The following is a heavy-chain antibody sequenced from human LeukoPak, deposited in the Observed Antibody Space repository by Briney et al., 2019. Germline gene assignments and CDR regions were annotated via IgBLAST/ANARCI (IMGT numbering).Heavy chain of an antibody. CDR1: GFTFSIYG. CDR2: ISSDGREE. D-gene: IGHD1-14*01. CDR3: RAATKNRGYYFDY. Sequence: GRSLRLSCAASGFTFSIYGMHWVRQAPGKGLEWVAVISSDGREEDYADSVRGRFTISRDNSRDTLYLQMSSLRPEDAAVYYCRAATKNRGYYFDYWGQGTLDTVSS. V-gene: IGHV3-30*03. J-gene: IGHJ4*02.